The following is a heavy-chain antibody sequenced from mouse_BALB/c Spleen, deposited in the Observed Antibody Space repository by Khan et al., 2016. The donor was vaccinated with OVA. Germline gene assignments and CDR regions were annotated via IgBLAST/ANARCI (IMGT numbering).Heavy chain of an antibody. CDR3: ERSYDGAWFAY. V-gene: IGHV1-81*01. CDR1: GYTFSDYV. J-gene: IGHJ3*01. D-gene: IGHD1-1*01. Sequence: QVQLQQSGPDLVKPGASVKMSCKASGYTFSDYVVSWVKLKSGQGLEWIGEIYPGSGTTYYNENFEGKATLTADKSSNTAYLHLSSLTSEDSAVYFCERSYDGAWFAYWGQGTLVTVS. CDR2: IYPGSGTT.